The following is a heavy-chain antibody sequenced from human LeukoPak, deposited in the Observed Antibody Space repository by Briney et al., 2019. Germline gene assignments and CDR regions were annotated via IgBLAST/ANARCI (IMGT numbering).Heavy chain of an antibody. Sequence: GGSLRLSCAASGFSFSTYAMSWVRQAPGKGLEWVSSIIGTGDSTYYADSVKGRFTISRDNSKNTLYLQMNSLRAEDTAIYYCAKDLRTYGSGIYRLLTVIFNHWGQGTLVTVSS. CDR3: AKDLRTYGSGIYRLLTVIFNH. J-gene: IGHJ4*02. V-gene: IGHV3-23*01. D-gene: IGHD3-10*01. CDR2: IIGTGDST. CDR1: GFSFSTYA.